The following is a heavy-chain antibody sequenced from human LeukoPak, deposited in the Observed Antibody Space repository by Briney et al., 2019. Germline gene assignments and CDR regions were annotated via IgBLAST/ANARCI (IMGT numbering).Heavy chain of an antibody. CDR3: AREDYGTGKFDY. CDR1: GFTFSRYT. CDR2: ISSKGGST. V-gene: IGHV3-64*01. J-gene: IGHJ4*02. Sequence: PGGSLRLSCAASGFTFSRYTMHWARQAPGKGLEYVSGISSKGGSTYYASSVKGRFTISRDNSKNTLYLQMGSLRAEDMAVYYCAREDYGTGKFDYWGQGTLVTVSS. D-gene: IGHD4-17*01.